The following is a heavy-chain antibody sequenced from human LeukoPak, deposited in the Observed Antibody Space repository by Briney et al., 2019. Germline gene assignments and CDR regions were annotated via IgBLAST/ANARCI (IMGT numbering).Heavy chain of an antibody. CDR2: IRSDGSNT. J-gene: IGHJ4*02. V-gene: IGHV3-30*02. CDR1: GFTFSIYV. CDR3: AKDSSATFYSDHSFDY. Sequence: PGRSLRLSCAASGFTFSIYVMHWVRQAPGKGLEWVAFIRSDGSNTYYADSVKGRFTISRHNSKNTLYLQMKSLRSDDTAVYYCAKDSSATFYSDHSFDYWGQGTPVIVSS. D-gene: IGHD4-11*01.